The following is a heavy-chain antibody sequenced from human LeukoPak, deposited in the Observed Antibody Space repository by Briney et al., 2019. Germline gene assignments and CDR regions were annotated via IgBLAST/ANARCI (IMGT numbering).Heavy chain of an antibody. CDR2: ISSSSSYI. J-gene: IGHJ6*03. CDR3: ARVQAYYYYMDV. V-gene: IGHV3-21*01. CDR1: GFTFSSYS. Sequence: GGSVRLSCAASGFTFSSYSMNWVRQAPGKGLEWVSSISSSSSYIYYADSVKGRFTISRDNAKNSLYLQMNSLRAEDTAVYYCARVQAYYYYMDVWGKGTTVTVSS.